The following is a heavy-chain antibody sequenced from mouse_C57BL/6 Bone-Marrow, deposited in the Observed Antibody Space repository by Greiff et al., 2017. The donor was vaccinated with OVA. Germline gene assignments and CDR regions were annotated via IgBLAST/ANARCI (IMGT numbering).Heavy chain of an antibody. CDR3: AREPSPYYGSSYAMDY. CDR1: GFTFSSYA. D-gene: IGHD1-1*01. Sequence: EVQLVESGGGLVKPGGSLKLSCAASGFTFSSYAMSWVRQTPEKRLEWVATISDGGSYTYYPDNVKGRFTISRDNAKNNLYLQMSHLKSEDTAMYYCAREPSPYYGSSYAMDYWGQGTSVTVSS. V-gene: IGHV5-4*01. CDR2: ISDGGSYT. J-gene: IGHJ4*01.